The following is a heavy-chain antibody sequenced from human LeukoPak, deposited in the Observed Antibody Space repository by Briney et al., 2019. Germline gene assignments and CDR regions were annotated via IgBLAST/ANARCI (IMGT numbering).Heavy chain of an antibody. CDR3: ARDTDVTTGSIDV. Sequence: PGGSLRLSCAASGITFSDLYMSWLRQVPGKGLECVSFISSTGTYTNYADSVKGRFTISRDNAKNSLYLQRNSLRAEDTAVYYCARDTDVTTGSIDVWGQGTTVTVSS. CDR2: ISSTGTYT. J-gene: IGHJ6*02. CDR1: GITFSDLY. V-gene: IGHV3-11*05. D-gene: IGHD1-14*01.